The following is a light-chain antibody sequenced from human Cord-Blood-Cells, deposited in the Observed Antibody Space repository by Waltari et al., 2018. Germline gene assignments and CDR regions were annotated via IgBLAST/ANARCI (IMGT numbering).Light chain of an antibody. CDR3: AAWADSLNGWV. Sequence: SGSSSNIGSNTVNWYQQPPGTAPKLLIHSNNQRPSGAPDRFSGSKSGTSASLAISGLQSEDEADYYCAAWADSLNGWVFGGGTKLTVL. CDR2: SNN. J-gene: IGLJ3*02. CDR1: SSNIGSNT. V-gene: IGLV1-44*01.